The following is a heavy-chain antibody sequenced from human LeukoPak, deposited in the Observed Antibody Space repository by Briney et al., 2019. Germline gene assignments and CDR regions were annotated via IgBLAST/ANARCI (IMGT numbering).Heavy chain of an antibody. D-gene: IGHD4-17*01. J-gene: IGHJ4*02. CDR3: AADGPVTTSFDY. CDR2: IVVGSGNT. CDR1: GFTFTSSA. Sequence: ASVKVSCKASGFTFTSSAMQWVRQARGQRLEWIGWIVVGSGNTNYAQKFQERVTITRDMSTSTAYMELSSLRSEDTAVYYCAADGPVTTSFDYWGQGTLVTVSS. V-gene: IGHV1-58*02.